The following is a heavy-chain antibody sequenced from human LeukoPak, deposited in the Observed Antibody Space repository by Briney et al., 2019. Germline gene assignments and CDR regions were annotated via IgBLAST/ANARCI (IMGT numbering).Heavy chain of an antibody. CDR2: ISYDGNNQ. V-gene: IGHV3-30-3*01. Sequence: GTSLRLSCAVSGFAFSSLAMHWVRQAPGKGLEWVAFISYDGNNQYYADSVKGRFTISRDNSKNALYLQMNNLRAEDTAIYYCARVGSRYCSGANCYDGFWGQGTLVSVSS. D-gene: IGHD2-15*01. CDR3: ARVGSRYCSGANCYDGF. J-gene: IGHJ4*02. CDR1: GFAFSSLA.